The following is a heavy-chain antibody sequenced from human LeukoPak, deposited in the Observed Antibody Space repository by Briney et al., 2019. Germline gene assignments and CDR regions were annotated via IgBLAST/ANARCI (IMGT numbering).Heavy chain of an antibody. CDR1: GFTFSSYA. Sequence: GGSLRLSCAASGFTFSSYAMSWVRQAPGKGLEWVSAISGSGGSTYYADSVKGRFTISRDSSKNTLYLQMNSLRAEDTAVYYCAKEYYYDSSGYYGYWGQGTLVTVSS. D-gene: IGHD3-22*01. J-gene: IGHJ4*02. V-gene: IGHV3-23*01. CDR2: ISGSGGST. CDR3: AKEYYYDSSGYYGY.